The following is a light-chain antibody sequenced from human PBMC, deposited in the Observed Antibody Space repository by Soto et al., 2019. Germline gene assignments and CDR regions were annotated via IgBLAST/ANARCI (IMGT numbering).Light chain of an antibody. CDR3: QQRSNWPQIT. V-gene: IGKV3-11*01. J-gene: IGKJ4*01. CDR2: DAY. Sequence: EIVLTQSPATLSLSPGERATLSCRASQSVSKYLAWYQQKPGQAPRLLIHDAYNRATGIPARFSGSGSGTDFTLTISSLEPEDFGVYYCQQRSNWPQITFGGGTKVEIK. CDR1: QSVSKY.